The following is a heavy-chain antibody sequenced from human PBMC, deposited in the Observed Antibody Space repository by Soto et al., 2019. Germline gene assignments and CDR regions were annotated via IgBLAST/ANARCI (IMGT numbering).Heavy chain of an antibody. CDR2: ISADNGKT. CDR3: ARYNGWFDH. CDR1: GYTFSDYG. V-gene: IGHV1-18*04. Sequence: QVQLAQSGGEVKKPGASVQVSCKDSGYTFSDYGITWVRLAPGRGLEWVGWISADNGKTNYAQKFEGRLTLTRDTSTATAIMELRSLTSDDSAVYYCARYNGWFDHWGQGTPVIVTS. J-gene: IGHJ5*02. D-gene: IGHD2-8*01.